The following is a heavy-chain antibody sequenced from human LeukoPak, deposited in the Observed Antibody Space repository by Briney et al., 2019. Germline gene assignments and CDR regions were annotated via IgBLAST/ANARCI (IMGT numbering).Heavy chain of an antibody. CDR3: AKDLSMGLVRGSNWFDP. CDR1: GFTFSSYA. Sequence: PGGSLRLSCAASGFTFSSYAMSWVRQAPGKGLEWVSAISGSGGSTYYADSVKGRFTISRDNSKNTLYLQMNSLRAEDTAVYYCAKDLSMGLVRGSNWFDPWGQGTLATVSS. CDR2: ISGSGGST. D-gene: IGHD2/OR15-2a*01. V-gene: IGHV3-23*01. J-gene: IGHJ5*02.